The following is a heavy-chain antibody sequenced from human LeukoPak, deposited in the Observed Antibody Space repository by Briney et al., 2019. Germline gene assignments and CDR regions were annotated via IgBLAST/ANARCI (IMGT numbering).Heavy chain of an antibody. D-gene: IGHD3-10*01. CDR3: ARMDIGLVRD. Sequence: PGRSLRLSCAASGFTFSSYAMHWVRQAPGKGLEWVAVISYDGSNKYYADSVKGRFTISRDNTKNTLYLQMNSLRAEDTAVYYCARMDIGLVRDWGQGTLVTVSS. CDR1: GFTFSSYA. V-gene: IGHV3-30-3*01. CDR2: ISYDGSNK. J-gene: IGHJ4*02.